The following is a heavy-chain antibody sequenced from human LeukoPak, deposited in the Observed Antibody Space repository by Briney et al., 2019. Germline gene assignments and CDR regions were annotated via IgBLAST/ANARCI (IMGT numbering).Heavy chain of an antibody. CDR1: GGSISNYY. Sequence: SETLSLTCTVSGGSISNYYWSWIRQPAGKGLEWIGRIYTSGSTNYNSSLKSRLTMSVDTSKNQFSLKLSSVTAADTAVYYCARLRPMGGSFPDSFDTWGQGTMVTVSS. CDR2: IYTSGST. V-gene: IGHV4-4*07. J-gene: IGHJ3*02. D-gene: IGHD1-26*01. CDR3: ARLRPMGGSFPDSFDT.